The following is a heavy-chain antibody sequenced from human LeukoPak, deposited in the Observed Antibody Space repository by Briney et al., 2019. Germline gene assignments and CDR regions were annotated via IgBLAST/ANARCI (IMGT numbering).Heavy chain of an antibody. D-gene: IGHD3-22*01. V-gene: IGHV1-24*01. J-gene: IGHJ4*02. CDR3: ATGLRYYYDSSGYSLDY. CDR1: GYTLTELS. Sequence: ASVKVSCKVSGYTLTELSMHWVRQAPGKGLEWMGGFDPEDGETIYAQKFQGRVTMTGDTSTDTAYMELSSLRSEDTAVYYCATGLRYYYDSSGYSLDYWGQGTLVTVSS. CDR2: FDPEDGET.